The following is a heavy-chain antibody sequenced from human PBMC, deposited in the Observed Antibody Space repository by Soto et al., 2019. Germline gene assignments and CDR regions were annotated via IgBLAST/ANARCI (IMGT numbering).Heavy chain of an antibody. CDR2: IYPGDSDT. Sequence: GESLKISCKGSGYSFTSYWIGWVRQMPGKGLEWMGIIYPGDSDTRYSPSFQGQVTISADKSISTAYLQWSSLKASDTAMYYCARLTLPYYDGWSGYPWNPLAFDCWGQGTMVTVSS. CDR3: ARLTLPYYDGWSGYPWNPLAFDC. V-gene: IGHV5-51*01. D-gene: IGHD3-3*01. J-gene: IGHJ3*01. CDR1: GYSFTSYW.